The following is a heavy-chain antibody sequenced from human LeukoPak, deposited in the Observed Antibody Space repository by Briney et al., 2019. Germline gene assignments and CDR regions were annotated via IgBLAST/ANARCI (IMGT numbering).Heavy chain of an antibody. CDR1: GFDFDRYA. J-gene: IGHJ5*02. CDR3: AKGLGMEAQNWFDP. V-gene: IGHV3-23*01. D-gene: IGHD6-13*01. CDR2: IRGGGDII. Sequence: GGSLRLSCAASGFDFDRYAMAWDRPGPGKALEWISSIRGGGDIIYTADAVKGRFAISRDNSKKTLYLQMTSLRVDDTAIYYCAKGLGMEAQNWFDPWGQGTLVSVSS.